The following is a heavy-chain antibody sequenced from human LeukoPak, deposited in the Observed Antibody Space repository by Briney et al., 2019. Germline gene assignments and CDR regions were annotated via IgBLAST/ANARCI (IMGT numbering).Heavy chain of an antibody. Sequence: PGGSLRLSCGASRLHFSSYCVRWVRQAPEKALELVANIKQHGSEKYYVDSVKGRFTISRDNAKNSLYLQLNRLRADHTALYYCVPYYSSMDVWGKGTTVTVSS. CDR3: VPYYSSMDV. CDR1: RLHFSSYC. V-gene: IGHV3-7*01. J-gene: IGHJ6*03. CDR2: IKQHGSEK.